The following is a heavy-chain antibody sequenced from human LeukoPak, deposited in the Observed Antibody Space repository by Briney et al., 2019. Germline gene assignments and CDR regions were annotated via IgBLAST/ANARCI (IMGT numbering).Heavy chain of an antibody. CDR3: TSASPDY. D-gene: IGHD3-16*01. CDR1: GFSVNEYS. V-gene: IGHV3-73*01. J-gene: IGHJ4*02. CDR2: IRSKANSYAT. Sequence: PGGSLRLSCAASGFSVNEYSMHWVRQASGKGLEWVGRIRSKANSYATAYAASVKGRFTISRDDSKNTAYLQMSSLKTEDTAVYYCTSASPDYWGQGTLVTVSS.